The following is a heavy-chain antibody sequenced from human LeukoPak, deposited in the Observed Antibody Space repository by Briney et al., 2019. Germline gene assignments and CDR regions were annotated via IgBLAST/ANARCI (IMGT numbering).Heavy chain of an antibody. Sequence: PSETLSLTCAVYGGSFSGYYWSWIRQPPGKGLEWIGEINHTGNTNYNPSLKSRVTISVDTSKNQFSLKLSSVTAADTAVYYCARPGFKGAGSPYFDYWGQGTLVTVSS. CDR2: INHTGNT. J-gene: IGHJ4*02. V-gene: IGHV4-34*01. D-gene: IGHD3-10*01. CDR3: ARPGFKGAGSPYFDY. CDR1: GGSFSGYY.